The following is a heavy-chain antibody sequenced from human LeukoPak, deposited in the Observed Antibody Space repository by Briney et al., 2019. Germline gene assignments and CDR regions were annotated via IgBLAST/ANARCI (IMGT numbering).Heavy chain of an antibody. V-gene: IGHV3-20*03. Sequence: GWSLRLSSSASSCTFDECGMTWVRQAPGPGLELVSGISRHGGSTGYADSVKGRFTISRDNVKNYVFLQMNSLRAEDTALYYCVRSITMFQHWGQGTLVTVSS. CDR1: SCTFDECG. J-gene: IGHJ1*01. CDR3: VRSITMFQH. CDR2: ISRHGGST. D-gene: IGHD3-10*01.